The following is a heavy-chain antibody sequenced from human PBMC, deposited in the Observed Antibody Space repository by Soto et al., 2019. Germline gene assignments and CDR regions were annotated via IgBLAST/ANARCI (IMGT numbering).Heavy chain of an antibody. CDR2: IYHTGTT. J-gene: IGHJ5*02. CDR3: ATLPPRIVVVMTDLPT. Sequence: QLRESGPGLVKPSGTLSLTCFVSGASISSTYWWSWVRQTPGKRLEWIGQIYHTGTTSYNPSLKNRVTISLDKSNNQFSLRLTSMTAADTAVYYCATLPPRIVVVMTDLPTWSQGTLVTVSS. V-gene: IGHV4-4*02. CDR1: GASISSTYW. D-gene: IGHD2-15*01.